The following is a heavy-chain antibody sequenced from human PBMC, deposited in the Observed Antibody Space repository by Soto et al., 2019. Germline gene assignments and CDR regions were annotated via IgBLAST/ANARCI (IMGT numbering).Heavy chain of an antibody. CDR1: GGSISSSNW. J-gene: IGHJ4*02. Sequence: PSETLSLTCAVSGGSISSSNWWSWVRQPPGKGLEWIGEIYHSGSTNYNPSLKSRVTISVDKSKNQFSLKLSSVTAADTAVYYCAREVDYYDSSGLDYWGQGTLVTVS. V-gene: IGHV4-4*02. CDR3: AREVDYYDSSGLDY. D-gene: IGHD3-22*01. CDR2: IYHSGST.